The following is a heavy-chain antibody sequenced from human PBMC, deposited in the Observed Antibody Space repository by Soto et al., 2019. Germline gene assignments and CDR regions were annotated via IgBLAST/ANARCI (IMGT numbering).Heavy chain of an antibody. D-gene: IGHD5-12*01. CDR1: GYTFTSYG. CDR2: ISAYNGNT. Sequence: EASVKVSCKASGYTFTSYGISWVRQAPGQGLEWMGWISAYNGNTNYAQKLQGRVTMTTDTSTSTAYMELRSLRSDDTAVYYCARDRHAIVATDHYYYYGMDVWGQGTTVTVSS. V-gene: IGHV1-18*04. CDR3: ARDRHAIVATDHYYYYGMDV. J-gene: IGHJ6*02.